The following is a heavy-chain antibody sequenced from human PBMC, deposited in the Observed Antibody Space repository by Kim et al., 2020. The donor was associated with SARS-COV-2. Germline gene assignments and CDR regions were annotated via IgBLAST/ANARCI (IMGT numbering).Heavy chain of an antibody. J-gene: IGHJ4*02. V-gene: IGHV3-23*01. CDR3: AKEHGGFGEFSAFDY. CDR2: ISGSGGST. Sequence: GGSMRLSCAASGFTFSSYAMSWVRQAPGKGLEWVSAISGSGGSTYYADSVKGRFTISRDNSKNTLYLQMNSLRAEDTAVYYCAKEHGGFGEFSAFDYWGQGTLVTVSS. D-gene: IGHD3-10*01. CDR1: GFTFSSYA.